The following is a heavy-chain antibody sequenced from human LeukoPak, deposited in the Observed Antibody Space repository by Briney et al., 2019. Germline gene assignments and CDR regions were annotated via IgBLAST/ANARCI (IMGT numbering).Heavy chain of an antibody. CDR3: ARILWWGNYMDV. Sequence: PSETLSLTCTVSGGSISSSSYYWGWLRQSPGKGLEWIGSIYYSGSTYYNPSLKSRVTISVDTSKNQFSLKLSSVTAADTAVYYCARILWWGNYMDVWGKGTTVTISS. V-gene: IGHV4-39*01. CDR2: IYYSGST. J-gene: IGHJ6*03. D-gene: IGHD2-21*01. CDR1: GGSISSSSYY.